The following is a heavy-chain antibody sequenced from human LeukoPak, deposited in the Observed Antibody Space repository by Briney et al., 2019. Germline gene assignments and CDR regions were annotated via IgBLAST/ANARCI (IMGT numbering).Heavy chain of an antibody. Sequence: PSETLSLTCSVSGDSISKGRYYWGWIRQPPGKGLEWIGSIYYSGSTNYNPSLKSRVTISVDTSKNQFSLKLTSVTAADTAVYYCVRDPTSVGATTDYWGQGTLVTVSS. V-gene: IGHV4-39*07. D-gene: IGHD1-26*01. J-gene: IGHJ4*02. CDR1: GDSISKGRYY. CDR3: VRDPTSVGATTDY. CDR2: IYYSGST.